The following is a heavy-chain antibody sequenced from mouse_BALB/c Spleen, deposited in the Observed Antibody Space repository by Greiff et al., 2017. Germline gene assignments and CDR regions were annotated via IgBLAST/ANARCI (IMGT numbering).Heavy chain of an antibody. CDR1: GFTFSSFG. CDR3: ARSHYGNYEGFDY. J-gene: IGHJ2*01. CDR2: ISSGSSTI. D-gene: IGHD2-1*01. V-gene: IGHV5-17*02. Sequence: EVNVVESGGGLVQPGGSRKLSCAASGFTFSSFGMHWVRQAPEKGLEWVAYISSGSSTIYYADTVKGRFTISRDNPKNTLFLQMTSLRSEDTAMYYCARSHYGNYEGFDYWGQGTTLPVSS.